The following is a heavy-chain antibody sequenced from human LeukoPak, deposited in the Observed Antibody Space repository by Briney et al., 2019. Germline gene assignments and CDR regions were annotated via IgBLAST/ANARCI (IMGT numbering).Heavy chain of an antibody. CDR1: GYSFTNYW. D-gene: IGHD3-10*01. CDR2: IYPGDSTP. J-gene: IGHJ4*02. V-gene: IGHV5-51*01. Sequence: GESLKISCKGSGYSFTNYWIGWVRQMPGKGLEWMGIIYPGDSTPRYVPSFQGQVTMSADKSIDTAYLEWSSLKASDTAMYYCARATMVRDYLDYWGQGTLATVSS. CDR3: ARATMVRDYLDY.